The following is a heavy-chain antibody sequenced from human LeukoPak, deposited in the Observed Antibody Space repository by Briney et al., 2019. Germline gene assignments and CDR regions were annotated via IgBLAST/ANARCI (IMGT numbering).Heavy chain of an antibody. D-gene: IGHD6-13*01. Sequence: SETLSLTCTVSSNSISSGDYYWSWIRQPPGKGLEWIGEINHSGSTNYNPSLKSRVTISVDTSKNQFSLKLSSVTAADTAVYYCARHASSSWYEQVDYWGQGTLVTVSS. V-gene: IGHV4-39*01. J-gene: IGHJ4*02. CDR3: ARHASSSWYEQVDY. CDR1: SNSISSGDYY. CDR2: INHSGST.